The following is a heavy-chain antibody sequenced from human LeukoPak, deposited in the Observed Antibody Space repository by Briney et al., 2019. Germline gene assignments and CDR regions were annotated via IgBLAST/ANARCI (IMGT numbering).Heavy chain of an antibody. CDR3: AKVRLLGALDDAFDV. Sequence: PGGSLRLSCAASGFTFSTYAMHWVRQAPGKGLEWVAFIRHDGGHLYHGDSVKGRFTISRDNSKSTLYLEMTSLRPEDTAVYYCAKVRLLGALDDAFDVWGQGTMVTV. J-gene: IGHJ3*01. CDR2: IRHDGGHL. D-gene: IGHD3-16*01. CDR1: GFTFSTYA. V-gene: IGHV3-30*02.